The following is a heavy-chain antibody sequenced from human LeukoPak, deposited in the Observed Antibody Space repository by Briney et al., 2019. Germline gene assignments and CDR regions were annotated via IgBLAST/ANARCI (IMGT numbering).Heavy chain of an antibody. D-gene: IGHD2-2*01. J-gene: IGHJ5*02. Sequence: ASVKVSCKASGYTFTSYGISWVRQAPGQGLEWMGWISAYNGNTNYAQKLQGRVTMTTDTSTSTAYMEPRNLSSDDTAVYDCARGGGEDIVVVPAATNWLDPWGPGTLVTVSS. CDR1: GYTFTSYG. CDR2: ISAYNGNT. CDR3: ARGGGEDIVVVPAATNWLDP. V-gene: IGHV1-18*01.